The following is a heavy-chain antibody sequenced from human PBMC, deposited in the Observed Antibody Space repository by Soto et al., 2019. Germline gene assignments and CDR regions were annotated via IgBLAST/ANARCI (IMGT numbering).Heavy chain of an antibody. Sequence: QVQLVQSGAEVKKPGSSVKVSCKASGGTFSSYAITWVRQAPGQGLEWMGGIIPIFGTANYAQKFQGRVTITADESTSTAYMELSSLRYEDTVVYYCARDRYSKRHLYYYYYYGMDVWGQGTRVTVSS. CDR2: IIPIFGTA. D-gene: IGHD4-4*01. CDR1: GGTFSSYA. V-gene: IGHV1-69*12. J-gene: IGHJ6*02. CDR3: ARDRYSKRHLYYYYYYGMDV.